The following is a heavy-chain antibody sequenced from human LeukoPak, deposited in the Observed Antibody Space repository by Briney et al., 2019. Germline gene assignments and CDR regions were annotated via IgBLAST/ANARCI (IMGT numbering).Heavy chain of an antibody. V-gene: IGHV3-53*01. D-gene: IGHD3-10*01. CDR2: TYSNGRT. CDR1: GFTVSSNY. CDR3: ARVLSGRGSLYDYYYYMDV. Sequence: GGSLRLSCAASGFTVSSNYMSWFRQAPGKGLEWVSVTYSNGRTYYADSVKGRFTISRDISKSTLYLQMNSLRAEDTAVYYCARVLSGRGSLYDYYYYMDVWGKGTTVTISS. J-gene: IGHJ6*03.